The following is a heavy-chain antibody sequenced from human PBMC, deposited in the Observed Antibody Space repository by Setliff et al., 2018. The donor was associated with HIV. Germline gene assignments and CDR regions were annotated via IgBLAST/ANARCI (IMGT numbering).Heavy chain of an antibody. CDR1: GYIFTNYW. J-gene: IGHJ4*02. D-gene: IGHD7-27*01. CDR2: VYPGDSAT. V-gene: IGHV5-51*01. CDR3: TRRRRSPGTGDLGAY. Sequence: PGESLKISCKASGYIFTNYWIGWVRQMPGKGLEWIGVVYPGDSATRYGPSFQGQVSISADRSITTAYLQWDRLKAPDTAMYYCTRRRRSPGTGDLGAYRGQGTLGHRLL.